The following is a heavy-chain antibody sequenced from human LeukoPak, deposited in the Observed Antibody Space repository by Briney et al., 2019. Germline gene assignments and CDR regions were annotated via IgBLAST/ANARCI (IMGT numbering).Heavy chain of an antibody. CDR2: INSDGSST. J-gene: IGHJ6*03. Sequence: PGGSLRLSCAASGFSFSSTWMHWVRQVPGKGLVWVSRINSDGSSTIYADSVRGRFTISRDNSKNTLYLQMNSLRAEDTAVYYCARSGTNYYYYYMDVWGKGTTVTVSS. CDR1: GFSFSSTW. D-gene: IGHD1-26*01. CDR3: ARSGTNYYYYYMDV. V-gene: IGHV3-74*01.